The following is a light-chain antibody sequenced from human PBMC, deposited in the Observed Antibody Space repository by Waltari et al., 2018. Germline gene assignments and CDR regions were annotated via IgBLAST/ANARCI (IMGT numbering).Light chain of an antibody. CDR1: SSAVGGYNY. CDR2: DVS. CDR3: SSYTSSSSPLV. J-gene: IGLJ1*01. Sequence: QSALTQPASVSGSPGQSITISCTGTSSAVGGYNYVAWYQQHPGKVPKLMIYDVSNRPSGVSNRFSGSKSGNTASLTISGLQAEDEADYYCSSYTSSSSPLVFGTGTKVTVL. V-gene: IGLV2-14*03.